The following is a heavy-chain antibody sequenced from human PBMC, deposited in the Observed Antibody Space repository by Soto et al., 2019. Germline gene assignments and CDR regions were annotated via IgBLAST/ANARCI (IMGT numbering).Heavy chain of an antibody. Sequence: QVQLVQSGAEVKKPGSSVKVSCKASGGTFSSYTINWVRQAPGQGLEWMGRIIPILDIANYAQKFQGRVTITADKSTNTAYMELSSLRSEDTAVYYCAREGLALDFEYWGQGTLVTVSS. CDR3: AREGLALDFEY. CDR2: IIPILDIA. V-gene: IGHV1-69*08. CDR1: GGTFSSYT. J-gene: IGHJ4*02.